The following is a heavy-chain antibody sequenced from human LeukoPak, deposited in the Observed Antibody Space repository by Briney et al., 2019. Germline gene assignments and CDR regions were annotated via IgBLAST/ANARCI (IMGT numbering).Heavy chain of an antibody. CDR1: GFPFDNYA. D-gene: IGHD1-26*01. CDR2: ISWNSGSI. Sequence: GGSLDLSLAASGFPFDNYAMHWVRQAPGKGREWVSGISWNSGSIDYAHSVKGRFTISRDTVKNSLYLQMNSLRPEDTALYYCAKGTGRYWTFFDSWGQGTLVTVSS. J-gene: IGHJ4*02. CDR3: AKGTGRYWTFFDS. V-gene: IGHV3-9*01.